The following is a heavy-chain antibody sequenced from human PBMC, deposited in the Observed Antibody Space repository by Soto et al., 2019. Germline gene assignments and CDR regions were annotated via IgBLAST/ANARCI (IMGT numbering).Heavy chain of an antibody. Sequence: QVQLVESGGGVVQPGRSLRLSCAASGFTFSSYGMHWVRQAPGKGLEWVAVISYDGSNKYYADSVKGRFTISRDNSKNTLYLQMNSLRAEDTAVYYCAKIGMGGVGATDYGGQGTLVTVSS. CDR3: AKIGMGGVGATDY. CDR2: ISYDGSNK. D-gene: IGHD1-26*01. J-gene: IGHJ4*02. CDR1: GFTFSSYG. V-gene: IGHV3-30*18.